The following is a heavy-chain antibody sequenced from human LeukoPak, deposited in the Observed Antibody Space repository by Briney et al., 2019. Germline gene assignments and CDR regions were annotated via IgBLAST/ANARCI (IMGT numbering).Heavy chain of an antibody. CDR3: ARRQVGLPAYWYFDL. CDR1: GGSISSNY. J-gene: IGHJ2*01. CDR2: IYYGGST. D-gene: IGHD1-26*01. Sequence: SETLSLTCTVSGGSISSNYWSWIRQPPGKGLEWIGYIYYGGSTNNNPSLKSRVTISVDTSKHQFSLKLSSVTAADTAVYYCARRQVGLPAYWYFDLWGRGTLVTVSS. V-gene: IGHV4-59*01.